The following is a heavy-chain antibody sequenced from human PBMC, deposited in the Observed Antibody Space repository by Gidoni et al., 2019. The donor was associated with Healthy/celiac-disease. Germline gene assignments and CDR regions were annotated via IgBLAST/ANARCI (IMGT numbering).Heavy chain of an antibody. V-gene: IGHV3-21*01. Sequence: EVQLVASGGGLVKPGGSLRLSCAASGFTFSSYSMNWVRQAPGKGLEWISSISSSSSYIYYTDSVKGRFTISRDNAKNSLYLQMNSLRAEDTAVYYCARDQFGEWDPTGTFNYYYGMDVWGQGTTVTVSS. D-gene: IGHD3-10*01. J-gene: IGHJ6*02. CDR3: ARDQFGEWDPTGTFNYYYGMDV. CDR2: ISSSSSYI. CDR1: GFTFSSYS.